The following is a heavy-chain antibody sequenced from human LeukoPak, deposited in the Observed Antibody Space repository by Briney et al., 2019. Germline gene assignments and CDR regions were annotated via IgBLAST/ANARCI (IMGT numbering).Heavy chain of an antibody. J-gene: IGHJ4*02. CDR1: GLSFTTFA. D-gene: IGHD1-14*01. Sequence: EGSLRLSCAASGLSFTTFAMSWVRQGPARGLEWVSSMKGTGETFYADSVKGRFTLSRDSSRNTVHLQLNNLRVEDTAIYYCARASWVSTTDAVRWGQGTLVTVSS. CDR3: ARASWVSTTDAVR. V-gene: IGHV3-23*01. CDR2: MKGTGET.